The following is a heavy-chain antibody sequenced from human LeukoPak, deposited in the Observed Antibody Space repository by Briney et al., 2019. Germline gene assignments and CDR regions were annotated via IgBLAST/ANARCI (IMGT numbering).Heavy chain of an antibody. CDR3: ARHKRDGYRNLDY. CDR2: IYPGDSNT. J-gene: IGHJ4*02. Sequence: GESLKISCKGSGYSFTNYWIGWVRQMPGKGLEWMGIIYPGDSNTRYSPSFQGQVTISADKSISTAYLQWSSLKASDTAMYYCARHKRDGYRNLDYWGQGTLVTVSS. CDR1: GYSFTNYW. V-gene: IGHV5-51*01. D-gene: IGHD5-24*01.